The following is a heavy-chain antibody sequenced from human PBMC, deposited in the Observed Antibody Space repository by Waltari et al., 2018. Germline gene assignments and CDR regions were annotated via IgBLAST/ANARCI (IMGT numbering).Heavy chain of an antibody. CDR1: GGTFSSYT. V-gene: IGHV1-69*02. J-gene: IGHJ4*02. Sequence: QVQLVQSGAEVKKPGSSVKVSCKASGGTFSSYTISWVRQAPGQGLEWMGRSIPILGIANYAQKFQGRVTITADKSTSTAYMELSSLRSEDTAVYYCASGPRREIDYWGQGTLVTVSS. CDR2: SIPILGIA. D-gene: IGHD1-26*01. CDR3: ASGPRREIDY.